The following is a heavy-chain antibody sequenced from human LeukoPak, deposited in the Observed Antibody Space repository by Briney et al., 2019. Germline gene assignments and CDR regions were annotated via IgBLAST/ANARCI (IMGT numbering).Heavy chain of an antibody. V-gene: IGHV4-34*01. CDR3: ATPQYYYDSSGYFPLRY. D-gene: IGHD3-22*01. CDR2: INHSGST. CDR1: GGSFSGYY. J-gene: IGHJ4*02. Sequence: SETLSLTCAVYGGSFSGYYWSWIRQPPGKGLEWIGEINHSGSTNYNPSLKSRVTISVDTSKNQFSLKLSSVTAADTAVYYCATPQYYYDSSGYFPLRYWGQGTLVTVSS.